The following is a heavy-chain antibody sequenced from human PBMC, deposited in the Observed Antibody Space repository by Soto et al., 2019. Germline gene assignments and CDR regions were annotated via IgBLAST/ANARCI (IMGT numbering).Heavy chain of an antibody. V-gene: IGHV1-69*13. CDR3: ATGVGATDYYYYGMDV. J-gene: IGHJ6*02. CDR1: GGTFSSYA. D-gene: IGHD1-26*01. Sequence: GASVKVSCKASGGTFSSYAISWVRQAPGQGLEWMGGIIPIFGTANYAQKFQGRVTITADESTSTAYMELSSLRSEDTAVYYCATGVGATDYYYYGMDVWGQGTTVTV. CDR2: IIPIFGTA.